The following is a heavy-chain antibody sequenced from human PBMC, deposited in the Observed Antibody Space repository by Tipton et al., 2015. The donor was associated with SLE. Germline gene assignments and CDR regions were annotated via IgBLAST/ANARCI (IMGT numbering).Heavy chain of an antibody. CDR3: ARGGGSYYDDY. V-gene: IGHV3-21*05. D-gene: IGHD1-26*01. CDR2: ISSSSSYT. CDR1: GFTFSSYS. Sequence: GSLRLSCAASGFTFSSYSMNWVRQAPGKGLEWVSYISSSSSYTNYADSVKGRFTISRDNAKNSLYLQMNSLRAEDTAVYYCARGGGSYYDDYWGQGTLVTVSS. J-gene: IGHJ4*02.